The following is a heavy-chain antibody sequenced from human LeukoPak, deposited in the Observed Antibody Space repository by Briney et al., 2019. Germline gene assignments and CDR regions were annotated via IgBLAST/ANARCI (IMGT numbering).Heavy chain of an antibody. V-gene: IGHV3-30*02. J-gene: IGHJ4*02. D-gene: IGHD3-10*01. CDR3: AKARISLGELLSSLEY. CDR2: LRYDGTNE. CDR1: GFTFSSYA. Sequence: GGSLRLSCAASGFTFSSYAMSGVRQAPGKGLEWVAFLRYDGTNEYYSDSVRGRFSISRDNSKNTVYLQMNRLRAEDTAVYYCAKARISLGELLSSLEYWGQGILVTVSS.